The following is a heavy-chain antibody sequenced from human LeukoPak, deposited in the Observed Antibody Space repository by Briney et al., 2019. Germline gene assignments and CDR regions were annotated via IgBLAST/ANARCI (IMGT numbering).Heavy chain of an antibody. J-gene: IGHJ4*02. V-gene: IGHV1-18*01. D-gene: IGHD2-2*01. Sequence: ASVKVSCKASGYTFTSYGISWVRQAPGQELEWMGWISAYNGNTNYAQKLQGRVTMTTDTSTSTAYMELRSLRSDDTAVYYCARTSPLGYCSSTSCYPPGYWGQGTLVTVSS. CDR3: ARTSPLGYCSSTSCYPPGY. CDR2: ISAYNGNT. CDR1: GYTFTSYG.